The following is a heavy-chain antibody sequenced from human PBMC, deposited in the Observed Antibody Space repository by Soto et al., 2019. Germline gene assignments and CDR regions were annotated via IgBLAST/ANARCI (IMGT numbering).Heavy chain of an antibody. CDR1: GYTFTYRY. CDR3: ARSWGGIAAAGTPFGI. D-gene: IGHD6-13*01. V-gene: IGHV1-45*03. J-gene: IGHJ3*02. Sequence: SVKVSCKASGYTFTYRYLHWVRQAPRQALEWMGWITPFNGNTNYAQKFQDRVTITRDRSMSTAYMELSSLRSEDTAMYYCARSWGGIAAAGTPFGIWGQGTMVTVSS. CDR2: ITPFNGNT.